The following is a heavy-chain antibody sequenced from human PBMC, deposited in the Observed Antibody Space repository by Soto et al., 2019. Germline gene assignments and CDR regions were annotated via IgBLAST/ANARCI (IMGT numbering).Heavy chain of an antibody. Sequence: SETLSLTCTFSVVSISSGGYYCSWIRQHPGKGLEWIGYIYYSGSTYYNPFLKSRVTISVDTSKNQFSLKLSSVTAADTAVYYCARGHSHDSTGYEAHWGQGTLVNLSS. CDR1: VVSISSGGYY. CDR3: ARGHSHDSTGYEAH. V-gene: IGHV4-31*03. D-gene: IGHD3-22*01. CDR2: IYYSGST. J-gene: IGHJ4*02.